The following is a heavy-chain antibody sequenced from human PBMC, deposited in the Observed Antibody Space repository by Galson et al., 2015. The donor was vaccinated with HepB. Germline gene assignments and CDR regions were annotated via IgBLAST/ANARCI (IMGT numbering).Heavy chain of an antibody. D-gene: IGHD6-6*01. V-gene: IGHV3-30*18. CDR1: GFTVSIHS. CDR3: AKDFSSSSFPSY. Sequence: SLRLSCAAYGFTVSIHSLHGVPEAPGEGLEWVEVISYDGSTKNYAASVKGRFTISRDNSKNTLYLQMNSLRAEDTAVYYCAKDFSSSSFPSYWGQGTLVTVSS. J-gene: IGHJ4*02. CDR2: ISYDGSTK.